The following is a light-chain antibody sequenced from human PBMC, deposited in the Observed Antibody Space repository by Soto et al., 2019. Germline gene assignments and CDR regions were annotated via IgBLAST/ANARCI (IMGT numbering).Light chain of an antibody. J-gene: IGKJ2*01. CDR1: QSISSY. CDR2: ATS. V-gene: IGKV1-39*01. CDR3: HQTYSIPFT. Sequence: DIQMTQSPSSLSASVGDRVTITCRASQSISSYLNWYQQKPGKAPKLLIYATSSLQSGVPSRFSGSGSGTDFTLTITSLQPEDFETYYCHQTYSIPFTFRQGTKVDIK.